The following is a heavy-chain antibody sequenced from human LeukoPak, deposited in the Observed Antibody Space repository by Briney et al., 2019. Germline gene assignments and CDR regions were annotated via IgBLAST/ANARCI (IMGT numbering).Heavy chain of an antibody. V-gene: IGHV1-69*05. CDR2: IIPIFGTA. Sequence: SVKVSCKASGGTFSSYAISWVRQAPGQGLKWMGGIIPIFGTANYAQKFQGRVTITTDESTSTAYLELSSLRSEDTAVYYCATGSGMSYYYDSSGYSFDYWGQGTLVTVSS. CDR3: ATGSGMSYYYDSSGYSFDY. D-gene: IGHD3-22*01. CDR1: GGTFSSYA. J-gene: IGHJ4*02.